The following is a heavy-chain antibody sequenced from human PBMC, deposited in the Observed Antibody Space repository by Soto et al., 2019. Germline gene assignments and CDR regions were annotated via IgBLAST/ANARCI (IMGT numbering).Heavy chain of an antibody. J-gene: IGHJ5*02. V-gene: IGHV3-30*18. CDR3: AKDSLYVLRYFDWLWWFDP. D-gene: IGHD3-9*01. Sequence: HPGGSLRLSCAASGFTFSSYGMHWVRQAPGKGLEWVAVISYDGSNKYYADSVKGRFTISRDNSKNTLYLQMNSLRAEDTAVYYCAKDSLYVLRYFDWLWWFDPWGQGTLVTVSS. CDR1: GFTFSSYG. CDR2: ISYDGSNK.